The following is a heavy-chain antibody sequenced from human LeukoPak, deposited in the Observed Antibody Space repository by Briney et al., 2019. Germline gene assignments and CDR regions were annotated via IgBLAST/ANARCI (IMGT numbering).Heavy chain of an antibody. CDR2: MYSRGDT. V-gene: IGHV3-53*01. Sequence: GGSLRLSCAASGFTVSDNYMSWVRQAPGKGLEWVSVMYSRGDTYYADSVKGRFTFSRDISKNTLYLQMNGLRTEDAAMYYCARDAPQVPAAGVLASWGQGTLVTVSS. CDR3: ARDAPQVPAAGVLAS. D-gene: IGHD6-13*01. CDR1: GFTVSDNY. J-gene: IGHJ5*02.